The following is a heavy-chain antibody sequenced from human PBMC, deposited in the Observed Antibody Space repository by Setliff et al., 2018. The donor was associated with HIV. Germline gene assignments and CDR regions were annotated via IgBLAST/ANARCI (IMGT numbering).Heavy chain of an antibody. D-gene: IGHD2-15*01. CDR1: ELTFSNYA. V-gene: IGHV3-23*01. J-gene: IGHJ5*01. Sequence: PGGSLRLSCAASELTFSNYAMTWVRQAPGKGLEWVSSLSGSGGSTYYADSVKGRFTISRDNSRSSLYLEMNSPRAEDTAVYYCARDRGKSGGVLPGWFDSWGQGTLVTVS. CDR2: LSGSGGST. CDR3: ARDRGKSGGVLPGWFDS.